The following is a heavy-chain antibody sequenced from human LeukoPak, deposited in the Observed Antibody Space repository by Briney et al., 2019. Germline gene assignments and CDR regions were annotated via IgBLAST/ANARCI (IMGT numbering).Heavy chain of an antibody. Sequence: SETLSLTCAVYGGSFSGYYWSWIRQPPGKGLEWIGEINHSGSTNYNPSLTSRVTISVDTSKNQFSLKLSSVTAADTAVYYCARGLPIAVAVPFDYWGQGTLVTVSS. CDR2: INHSGST. CDR1: GGSFSGYY. V-gene: IGHV4-34*01. CDR3: ARGLPIAVAVPFDY. D-gene: IGHD6-19*01. J-gene: IGHJ4*02.